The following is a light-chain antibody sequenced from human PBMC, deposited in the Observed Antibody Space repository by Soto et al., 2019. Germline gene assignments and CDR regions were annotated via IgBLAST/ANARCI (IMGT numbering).Light chain of an antibody. V-gene: IGKV1-5*03. J-gene: IGKJ1*01. CDR2: KAS. Sequence: DIQMTQSPSTLSASVGDRVTITCRASQSINTWLAWYQLKPGRAPKLLISKASTLESGVSSRFSGRGSGTEFTLTISSLQPDDFATYYCQQYQTYSQFGQGTKVEIK. CDR3: QQYQTYSQ. CDR1: QSINTW.